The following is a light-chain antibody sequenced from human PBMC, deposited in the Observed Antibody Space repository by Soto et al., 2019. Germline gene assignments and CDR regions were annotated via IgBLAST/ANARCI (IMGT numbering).Light chain of an antibody. CDR3: SSYAAGNTFPYV. J-gene: IGLJ1*01. Sequence: QSALTQPPSASGSPGQSVTISCTGSISDVGGYNYVSCYQQHPGKDPKLMIFAVNKRPSGVPDRFSGSKSANTASLTVSGLQTADEADYYCSSYAAGNTFPYVFGAGNKLTVL. CDR2: AVN. CDR1: ISDVGGYNY. V-gene: IGLV2-8*01.